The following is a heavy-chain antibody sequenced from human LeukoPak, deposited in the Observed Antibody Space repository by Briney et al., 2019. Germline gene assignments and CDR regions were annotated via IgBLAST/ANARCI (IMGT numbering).Heavy chain of an antibody. CDR3: ARTDIVVVPAAKGFDY. CDR1: GYTFTGYY. J-gene: IGHJ4*02. Sequence: SVKVSCKASGYTFTGYYMHWVRQAPGQGLEWMGWINPNSGGTNYAQKFQGRVTMTRDTSISTAYMELSRLRSDDTAVYYCARTDIVVVPAAKGFDYWGQGTLVTVSS. D-gene: IGHD2-2*01. V-gene: IGHV1-2*02. CDR2: INPNSGGT.